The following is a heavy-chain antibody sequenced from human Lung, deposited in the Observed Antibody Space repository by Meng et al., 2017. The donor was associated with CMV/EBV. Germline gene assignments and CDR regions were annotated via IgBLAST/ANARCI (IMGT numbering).Heavy chain of an antibody. CDR3: ARYYDFWSGYQVANYYFDY. Sequence: GESLKISCAASGFTFSGYWMHWVRQAPGKGLVWVSRIKSDDSSLSYADSVKGRFTIARDNAKNSLYLQMNSLRAEDTAVYYCARYYDFWSGYQVANYYFDYWGQGXLVTVSS. J-gene: IGHJ4*02. V-gene: IGHV3-74*01. CDR2: IKSDDSSL. CDR1: GFTFSGYW. D-gene: IGHD3-3*01.